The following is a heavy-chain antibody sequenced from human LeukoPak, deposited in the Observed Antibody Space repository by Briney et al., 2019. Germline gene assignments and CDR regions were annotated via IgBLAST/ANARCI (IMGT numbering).Heavy chain of an antibody. D-gene: IGHD1-26*01. CDR1: GDSVSSNSAA. V-gene: IGHV6-1*01. J-gene: IGHJ4*02. CDR2: TYYRSKWYN. Sequence: SQTLSLTCAISGDSVSSNSAAWNWIRQSPSRGLEWLGKTYYRSKWYNDYAVSVKSRITVNADTSKNQISLQLTSVTPEDTAVYYCARETPPSGIVRAIRFDYWGRGTLVTVSS. CDR3: ARETPPSGIVRAIRFDY.